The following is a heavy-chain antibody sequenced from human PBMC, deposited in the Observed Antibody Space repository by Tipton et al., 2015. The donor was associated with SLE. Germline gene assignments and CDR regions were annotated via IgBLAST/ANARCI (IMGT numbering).Heavy chain of an antibody. V-gene: IGHV3-30*02. D-gene: IGHD2/OR15-2a*01. CDR3: AKGYFFSSDYFDY. CDR1: GFSFNRYV. CDR2: IESDGTDK. Sequence: GSLRLSCEASGFSFNRYVMHWVRQAPGKGLEWVAFIESDGTDKNYADSVEGRFTISRDNSKNTLYVYMNDLRLEDTATYYCAKGYFFSSDYFDYWGQGTLVTVSS. J-gene: IGHJ4*02.